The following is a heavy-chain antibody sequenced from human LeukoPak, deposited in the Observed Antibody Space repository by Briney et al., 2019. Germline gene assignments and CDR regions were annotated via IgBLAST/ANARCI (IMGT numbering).Heavy chain of an antibody. J-gene: IGHJ4*02. D-gene: IGHD5-18*01. V-gene: IGHV1-2*02. CDR3: ARGSTTLRGYSYVVDY. Sequence: ASVKVSCKASGYTFTGYYMHWVRQAPGQGLEWMGWINPNSGGTNYAQKFQGRVTMTRDTSISTAYMELSRLRSDDTAMYYCARGSTTLRGYSYVVDYWGQGTLVTVSS. CDR2: INPNSGGT. CDR1: GYTFTGYY.